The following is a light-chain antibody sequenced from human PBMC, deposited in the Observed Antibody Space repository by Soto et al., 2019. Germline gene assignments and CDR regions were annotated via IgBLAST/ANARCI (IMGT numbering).Light chain of an antibody. CDR1: QSISTY. Sequence: DIQMTQSPSSLSASVGDRVTITCRASQSISTYLNWYQQQPGKAPKVLIYGASSLQSGVPSRFSGSGSGTDFTLTISSLQPEDFATYYCQQNYNIPQTFGQGTKVGIK. CDR3: QQNYNIPQT. CDR2: GAS. J-gene: IGKJ1*01. V-gene: IGKV1-39*01.